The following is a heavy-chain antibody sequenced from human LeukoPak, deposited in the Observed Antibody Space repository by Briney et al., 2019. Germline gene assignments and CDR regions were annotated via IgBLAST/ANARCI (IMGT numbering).Heavy chain of an antibody. CDR3: TIGPRQKRGLKTY. V-gene: IGHV3-23*01. D-gene: IGHD3/OR15-3a*01. CDR2: INGNGGST. CDR1: AFTFSSYV. Sequence: GVSLRLSCAASAFTFSSYVMSWVRQAPGKGLGWASGINGNGGSTYSADSVKGRFTISRDNTKSTLYLQVNSLRAEDTAVYYCTIGPRQKRGLKTYWGHGTLVTVSS. J-gene: IGHJ4*01.